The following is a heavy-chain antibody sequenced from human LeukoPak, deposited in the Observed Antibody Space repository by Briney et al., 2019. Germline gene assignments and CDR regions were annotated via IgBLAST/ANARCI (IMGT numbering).Heavy chain of an antibody. Sequence: SETLSLTCTVSGGSISSSSYYWGWIRQPPGKGLEWIGSIYYSGSTYYNPSLKSRVTISVDTSKNQFSLKLSSVTAADTAVYYCARQMYSNAGYYYYGMDVWGQGTTVTVSS. V-gene: IGHV4-39*01. CDR1: GGSISSSSYY. CDR2: IYYSGST. J-gene: IGHJ6*02. D-gene: IGHD4-4*01. CDR3: ARQMYSNAGYYYYGMDV.